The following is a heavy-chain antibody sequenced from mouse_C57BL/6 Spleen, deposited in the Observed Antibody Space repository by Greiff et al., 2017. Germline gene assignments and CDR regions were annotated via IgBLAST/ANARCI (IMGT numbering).Heavy chain of an antibody. CDR3: AREYAGDGYFDV. V-gene: IGHV1-22*01. Sequence: VQLQQSGPELVKPGASVKMSCKASGYTFTDYNMHWVKQSHGKSLEWIGYINPNNGGTSYNQKFKGKATLTVNKSSSTAYMELRSLTSEDSAVYYCAREYAGDGYFDVWGTGTTVTVSS. CDR1: GYTFTDYN. CDR2: INPNNGGT. J-gene: IGHJ1*03. D-gene: IGHD5-2*01.